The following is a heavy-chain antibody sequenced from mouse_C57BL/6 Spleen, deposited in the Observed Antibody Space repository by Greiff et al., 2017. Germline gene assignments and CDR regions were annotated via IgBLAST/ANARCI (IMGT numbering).Heavy chain of an antibody. J-gene: IGHJ3*01. D-gene: IGHD2-4*01. V-gene: IGHV1-15*01. CDR2: IVPETGGT. CDR1: GYTFTDYE. CDR3: TRNYDYPIAY. Sequence: VQLQQSGAELVRPGASVTLSCKASGYTFTDYEMHWVKQTPVNGLEWIGSIVPETGGTAYNQKFKGKVILTADKASITAYMELRSLTSEDSAGYYGTRNYDYPIAYWGQGTLVTVSA.